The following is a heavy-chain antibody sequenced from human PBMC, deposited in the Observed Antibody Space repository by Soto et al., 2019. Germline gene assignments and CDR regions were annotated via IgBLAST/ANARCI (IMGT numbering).Heavy chain of an antibody. Sequence: QVQLQESGPGLVKPLETLSLTCTVSGASISSGRYYWNWMRQHPGKGLEWIGYIYHSGSTNYNASLKSRVTMSVDTSKKQFSLKLSYVTAADTALYYCARDSGHYGKGWFDPWGQGTLVTVSS. D-gene: IGHD3-10*01. CDR2: IYHSGST. CDR3: ARDSGHYGKGWFDP. J-gene: IGHJ5*02. CDR1: GASISSGRYY. V-gene: IGHV4-31*03.